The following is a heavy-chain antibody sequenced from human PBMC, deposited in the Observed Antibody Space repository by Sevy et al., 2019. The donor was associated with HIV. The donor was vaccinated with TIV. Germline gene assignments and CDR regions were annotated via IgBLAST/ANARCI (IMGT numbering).Heavy chain of an antibody. CDR2: IRVSGGST. CDR1: GFSFNLYA. Sequence: GGSLRLSCAASGFSFNLYAMTWVRQAPGKGLEWVSTIRVSGGSTYYADSVKGQFTISRDNSKNKLYLQMNSLRAEDTAVYYCAKDHDNNWFDPWGQGTLVTVSS. J-gene: IGHJ5*02. D-gene: IGHD3-9*01. V-gene: IGHV3-23*01. CDR3: AKDHDNNWFDP.